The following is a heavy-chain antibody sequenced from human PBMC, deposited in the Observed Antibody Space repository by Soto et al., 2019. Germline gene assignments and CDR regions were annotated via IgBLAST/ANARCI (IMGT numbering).Heavy chain of an antibody. V-gene: IGHV3-15*01. CDR1: GFTFSNAW. J-gene: IGHJ3*02. D-gene: IGHD3-9*01. CDR2: IKSKTDGGTT. Sequence: GGSLRLSCAASGFTFSNAWMSWVRQAPGKGLEWVGRIKSKTDGGTTDYAAPVKGRFTISRDDSKNTLYLQMNSLKTEDTAVYYCTTDPSSFFDWLLYAGDAFDIWGQGTMVTVSS. CDR3: TTDPSSFFDWLLYAGDAFDI.